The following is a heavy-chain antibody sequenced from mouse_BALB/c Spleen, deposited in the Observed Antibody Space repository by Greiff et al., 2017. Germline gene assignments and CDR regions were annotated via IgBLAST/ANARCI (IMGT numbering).Heavy chain of an antibody. J-gene: IGHJ4*01. D-gene: IGHD1-2*01. CDR3: ARHYYGYDAMDY. V-gene: IGHV2-6-2*01. CDR1: GFSLTSYG. Sequence: VKVVESGPDLVAPSQSLSITCTVSGFSLTSYGVHWVRQPPGKGLEWLVVIWSDGSTTYNSALKSRLSISKDNSKSQVFLKMNSLQTDDTAMYYCARHYYGYDAMDYWGQGTSVTVSS. CDR2: IWSDGST.